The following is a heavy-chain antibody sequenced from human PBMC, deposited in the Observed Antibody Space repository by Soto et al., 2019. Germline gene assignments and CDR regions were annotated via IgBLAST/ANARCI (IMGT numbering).Heavy chain of an antibody. D-gene: IGHD6-19*01. CDR1: GGSISSSSYY. CDR2: IYYSGST. Sequence: QLQLQESGPGLVKPSETLSLTCTVSGGSISSSSYYWGWIRQPPGKGLEWIGSIYYSGSTYYNPSLKSRVTISVDTSKNQFSLKLSSVTAADTAVYYCARLRYSSGWYGGTYYFDYWDQGTLVTVSS. V-gene: IGHV4-39*01. CDR3: ARLRYSSGWYGGTYYFDY. J-gene: IGHJ4*02.